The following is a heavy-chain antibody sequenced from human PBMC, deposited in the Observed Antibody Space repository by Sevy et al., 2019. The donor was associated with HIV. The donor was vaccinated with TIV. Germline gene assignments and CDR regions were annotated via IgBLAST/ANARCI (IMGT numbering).Heavy chain of an antibody. V-gene: IGHV3-33*01. CDR3: ARDPRMYGDYLLAYFDY. D-gene: IGHD2-8*01. CDR1: GFAPSTYG. J-gene: IGHJ4*02. CDR2: IGYDGSNK. Sequence: GGSLRLSCAASGFAPSTYGMHWVRQAPGKGLEWVAVIGYDGSNKYYADSVKGRFSISRDNSRNTLFLQMDCLRAEDTAVYYCARDPRMYGDYLLAYFDYWGQGTLVTVSS.